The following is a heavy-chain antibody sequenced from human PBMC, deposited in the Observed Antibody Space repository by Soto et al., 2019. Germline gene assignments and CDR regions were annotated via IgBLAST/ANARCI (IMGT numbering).Heavy chain of an antibody. Sequence: SLRLSCAASGFTFSNYWMNGVRQVPGKGLEWVANIKGDGSEKYFVDSVKGRFTISRDNAKNSLYLQMNSLRAEDTATYYCARDLGRTAAGYYYYYAMDVWGQGTTVTVSS. CDR1: GFTFSNYW. V-gene: IGHV3-7*01. J-gene: IGHJ6*02. CDR3: ARDLGRTAAGYYYYYAMDV. CDR2: IKGDGSEK. D-gene: IGHD2-2*01.